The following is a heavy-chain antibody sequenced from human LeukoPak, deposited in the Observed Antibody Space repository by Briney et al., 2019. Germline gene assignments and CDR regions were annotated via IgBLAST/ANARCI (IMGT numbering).Heavy chain of an antibody. Sequence: GESLKISCKGSGYSFTSYWIGWVRQMPGKGLEWMGIIYPGDSDTRYSPSFQGQVTISPDKSISPAYLQWSRLKASDTAMYYCARHRIVGATRAYFDYWGQGTLVTVSS. J-gene: IGHJ4*02. CDR1: GYSFTSYW. CDR2: IYPGDSDT. CDR3: ARHRIVGATRAYFDY. V-gene: IGHV5-51*01. D-gene: IGHD1-26*01.